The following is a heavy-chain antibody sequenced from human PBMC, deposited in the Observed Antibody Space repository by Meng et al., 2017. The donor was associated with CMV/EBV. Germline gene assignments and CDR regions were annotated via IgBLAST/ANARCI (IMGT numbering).Heavy chain of an antibody. Sequence: QVQSVQPGAEVKSPGASVKGCCQASGYRFSDHYMHWVRQAPGQGLEWMGWIYPNSGGTHYAQKFQDRVTMTRDTSISTVYMELSRLTSDDTAVYYCVRDHNWGPDYWGQGTLVTVSS. V-gene: IGHV1-2*02. J-gene: IGHJ4*02. CDR1: GYRFSDHY. CDR3: VRDHNWGPDY. CDR2: IYPNSGGT. D-gene: IGHD1-1*01.